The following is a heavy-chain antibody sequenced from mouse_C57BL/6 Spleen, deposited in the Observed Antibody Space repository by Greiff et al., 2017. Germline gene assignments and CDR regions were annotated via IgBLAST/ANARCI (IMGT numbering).Heavy chain of an antibody. CDR3: ARRGYYYGSSFYYFDY. CDR2: IYPGSGST. Sequence: VQLQQPGAELVKPGASVKMSCKASGYTFTSYWITWVKQRPGQGLEWIGDIYPGSGSTNYNEKFKSKATLTVDTSSSTAYMQLSSLTSEDSAVYYCARRGYYYGSSFYYFDYWGQGTTLTVSS. CDR1: GYTFTSYW. J-gene: IGHJ2*01. D-gene: IGHD1-1*01. V-gene: IGHV1-55*01.